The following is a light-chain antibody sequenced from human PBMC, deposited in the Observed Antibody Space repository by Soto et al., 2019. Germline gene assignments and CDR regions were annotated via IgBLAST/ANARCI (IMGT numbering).Light chain of an antibody. CDR3: QQVNTHSYT. J-gene: IGKJ2*01. CDR1: QDISVY. CDR2: GAS. Sequence: QLTQSPSSLSASVGDRVTITCRASQDISVYLAWYQQKPGKAPKLLIYGASTLQSGVPSRFSGSGSGTYFTLTISSLQPEDFASYYCQQVNTHSYTFGQGTKLQIK. V-gene: IGKV1-9*01.